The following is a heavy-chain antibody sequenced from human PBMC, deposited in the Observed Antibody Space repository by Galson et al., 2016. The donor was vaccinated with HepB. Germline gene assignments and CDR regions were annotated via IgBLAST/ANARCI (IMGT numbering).Heavy chain of an antibody. V-gene: IGHV1-3*01. J-gene: IGHJ6*02. D-gene: IGHD1-7*01. Sequence: SVKVSCKASGYKFISYAIHWVRQVPGQSLEWMGWISAANGNTKYSQRFQGRVTFTRDTSASTAYLELSSLTSADTAVYYCARFNEGVETRTNSGQGIRFPTYVYYGVDVWGPGTTVTVSS. CDR2: ISAANGNT. CDR1: GYKFISYA. CDR3: ARFNEGVETRTNSGQGIRFPTYVYYGVDV.